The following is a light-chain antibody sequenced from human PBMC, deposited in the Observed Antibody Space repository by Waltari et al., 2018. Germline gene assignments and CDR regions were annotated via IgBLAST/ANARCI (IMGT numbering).Light chain of an antibody. V-gene: IGKV1-39*01. CDR2: AAS. J-gene: IGKJ4*01. CDR3: QQSYSTPLT. Sequence: DIQMTQSPSSLSASVGDSVTITCRASQSISSYLNWYQQKPGKAPKLLIYAASSLQSGVPSRFSGSGSGTDFTLTISSLQPEDFATYYFQQSYSTPLTFGGGTKVEIK. CDR1: QSISSY.